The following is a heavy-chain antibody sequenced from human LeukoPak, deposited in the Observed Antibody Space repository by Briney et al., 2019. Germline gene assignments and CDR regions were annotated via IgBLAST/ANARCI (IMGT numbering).Heavy chain of an antibody. J-gene: IGHJ5*02. V-gene: IGHV3-48*01. CDR3: ASDRGSSSWNWFDP. CDR2: ISSSSRII. D-gene: IGHD6-13*01. Sequence: GGSLRLSCAASEFTLSGYGMNWVRQAPGKGLEWISYISSSSRIIYYADSVKGRFTISRDNSKNTLYLQMNSLRAEDTAVYYCASDRGSSSWNWFDPWGQGTLVTVSS. CDR1: EFTLSGYG.